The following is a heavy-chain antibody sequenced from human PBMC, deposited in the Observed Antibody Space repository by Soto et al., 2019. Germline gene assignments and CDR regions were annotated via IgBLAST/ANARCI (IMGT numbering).Heavy chain of an antibody. CDR1: GFTFGDYA. D-gene: IGHD2-2*01. CDR3: TRYTSTSRYSYFGMDV. Sequence: GGSLRLSCTGSGFTFGDYAMSWSRQAPGKGLERVGVIRSKAYGGTTESAASVKGRFTISRDDSRSIAYLQMNSLQSEDTGVYYCTRYTSTSRYSYFGMDVWGHGTTVTVSS. J-gene: IGHJ6*02. CDR2: IRSKAYGGTT. V-gene: IGHV3-49*03.